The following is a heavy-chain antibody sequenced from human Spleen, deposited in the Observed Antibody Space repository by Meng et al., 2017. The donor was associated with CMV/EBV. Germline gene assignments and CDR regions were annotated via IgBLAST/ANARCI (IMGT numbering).Heavy chain of an antibody. CDR3: EGEVGAGGIVVVAAAQSRYFDY. V-gene: IGHV4-61*01. CDR2: INYGGNP. D-gene: IGHD2-15*01. J-gene: IGHJ4*02. CDR1: DRNV. Sequence: DRNVWNWIRQAPGKRPGWMGNINYGGNPTYNPYHKSRVAIAVDVSKNQFSVKLSCVPAADPAVFYGEGEVGAGGIVVVAAAQSRYFDYWGQGTLVTV.